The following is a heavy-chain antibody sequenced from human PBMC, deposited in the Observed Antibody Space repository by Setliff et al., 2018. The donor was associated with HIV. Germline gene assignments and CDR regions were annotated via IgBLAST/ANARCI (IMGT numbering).Heavy chain of an antibody. CDR2: ISSSSSTI. D-gene: IGHD2-15*01. Sequence: PGGSLRLSCAASGFTFSTYAIHWVRQAPGKGLEWVSYISSSSSTIYYADSVKGRFTISRDNAKNSLYLQMNSLRAEDTALYYCARYGGGNPFYYYYMDVWGKGTTVTVSS. CDR3: ARYGGGNPFYYYYMDV. J-gene: IGHJ6*03. V-gene: IGHV3-48*01. CDR1: GFTFSTYA.